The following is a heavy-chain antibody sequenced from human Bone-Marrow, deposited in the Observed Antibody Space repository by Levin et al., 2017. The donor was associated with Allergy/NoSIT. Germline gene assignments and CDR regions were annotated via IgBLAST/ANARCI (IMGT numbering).Heavy chain of an antibody. D-gene: IGHD3-10*01. Sequence: GESLKISCAASGFTFSNAWMNWVRQAPGKGLEWVGRIKSKTDGGTTDYAAPVKGRFTISRDDSKNTLYLQMNSLKTEDTAVYYCTTGGSYYAFDIWGQGTMVTVSS. J-gene: IGHJ3*02. CDR3: TTGGSYYAFDI. V-gene: IGHV3-15*07. CDR2: IKSKTDGGTT. CDR1: GFTFSNAW.